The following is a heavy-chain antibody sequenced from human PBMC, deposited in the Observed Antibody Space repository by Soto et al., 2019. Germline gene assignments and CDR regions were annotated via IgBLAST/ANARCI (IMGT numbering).Heavy chain of an antibody. D-gene: IGHD6-13*01. Sequence: GGSLRLSCAASGFTFSSYAMSWVRQAPGKGLEWVSAISGSGGSTYYADSVKGRFTISRDNSKNTLYLQMNSLRAEDTAVYYCATIYSSSWSGDRGQGTPVTVSS. CDR2: ISGSGGST. V-gene: IGHV3-23*01. CDR3: ATIYSSSWSGD. J-gene: IGHJ4*02. CDR1: GFTFSSYA.